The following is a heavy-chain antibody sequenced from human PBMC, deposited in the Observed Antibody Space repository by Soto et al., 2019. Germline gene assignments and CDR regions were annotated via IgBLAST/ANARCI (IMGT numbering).Heavy chain of an antibody. CDR1: GFTFSSYG. CDR3: AKRYYCSTTSCQGFDY. D-gene: IGHD2-2*01. V-gene: IGHV3-23*01. CDR2: ISGSGGSA. Sequence: EVQLLESGGGLVQPGGSLRLSCAASGFTFSSYGMNWVRQAPGKGLEWVSGISGSGGSAYYADSVKGRFTISRDNSKNTLYLQVNSLRAEDTAVYYCAKRYYCSTTSCQGFDYWGQGTLVTVSS. J-gene: IGHJ4*02.